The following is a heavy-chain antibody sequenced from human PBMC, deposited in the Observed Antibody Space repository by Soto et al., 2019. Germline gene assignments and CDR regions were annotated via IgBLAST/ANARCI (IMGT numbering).Heavy chain of an antibody. CDR2: IDPSDSYT. D-gene: IGHD1-26*01. CDR1: DEIFSTNW. CDR3: GRDFGSGHADF. V-gene: IGHV5-10-1*01. J-gene: IGHJ4*02. Sequence: PGESLKISCQTSDEIFSTNWITWVRQMPGKGLEWVGRIDPSDSYTTYNPSLKGHVILSVDKSVNTAYLQWPSLRASDTAIYFCGRDFGSGHADFWGQGTLVTVSS.